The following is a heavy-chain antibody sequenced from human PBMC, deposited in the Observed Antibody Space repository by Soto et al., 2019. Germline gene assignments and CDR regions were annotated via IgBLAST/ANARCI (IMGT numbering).Heavy chain of an antibody. CDR3: TRDGMTTGDT. J-gene: IGHJ4*02. Sequence: SENLCVTCIFSVVSVTIYSWSWVRQPANKGLEWIGRVFSSVSATYSPSLKSRVRISMDTPENRISLKLDSVTAADAGVYYCTRDGMTTGDTWGQGTLVTGS. V-gene: IGHV4-4*07. CDR1: VVSVTIYS. D-gene: IGHD2-21*02. CDR2: VFSSVSA.